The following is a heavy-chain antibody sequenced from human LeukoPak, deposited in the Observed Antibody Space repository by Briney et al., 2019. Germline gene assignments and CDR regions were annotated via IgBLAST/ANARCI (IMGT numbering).Heavy chain of an antibody. J-gene: IGHJ5*02. Sequence: SETLSLACTVSGGSISSGDYYWSWIRQPPGKGLEWIGYIYYSGSTYYNPSLKSRVTISVDTSKNQFSLKLSSVTAADTAVYYCAREALMVRGVDWFDPWGQGTLVTVSS. D-gene: IGHD3-10*01. CDR3: AREALMVRGVDWFDP. CDR1: GGSISSGDYY. CDR2: IYYSGST. V-gene: IGHV4-30-4*01.